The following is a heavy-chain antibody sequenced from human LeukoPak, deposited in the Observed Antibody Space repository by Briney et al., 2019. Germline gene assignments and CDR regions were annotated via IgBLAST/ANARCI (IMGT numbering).Heavy chain of an antibody. CDR2: IKQDGSEK. V-gene: IGHV3-7*01. CDR1: GFTFSSYW. Sequence: GGPLRLSCAASGFTFSSYWMSWVRQAPGKGLEWVANIKQDGSEKYYVDSVKGRFTISRDNAKNSLYLQMNSLRAEDTAVYYCARAQQWQWSFYYYYYMDVWGKGTTVTVSS. J-gene: IGHJ6*03. D-gene: IGHD6-19*01. CDR3: ARAQQWQWSFYYYYYMDV.